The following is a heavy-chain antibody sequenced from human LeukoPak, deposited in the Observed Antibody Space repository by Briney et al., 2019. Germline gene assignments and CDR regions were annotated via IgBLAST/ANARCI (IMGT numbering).Heavy chain of an antibody. CDR2: IIPIFGTA. V-gene: IGHV1-69*13. D-gene: IGHD3-10*01. J-gene: IGHJ4*02. CDR3: ASPATGNFLDY. Sequence: RASVKVSCKASGGTFSSYAISWVRQAPGQGLEWMGGIIPIFGTANYAQKFQGRVTITADESTSTAYMELSSLRSEDTAVYYCASPATGNFLDYWGQGTLVTVSS. CDR1: GGTFSSYA.